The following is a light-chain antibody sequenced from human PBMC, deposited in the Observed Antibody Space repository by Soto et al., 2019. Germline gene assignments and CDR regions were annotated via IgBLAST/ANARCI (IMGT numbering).Light chain of an antibody. CDR2: WAS. CDR3: QQYYSTPWT. J-gene: IGKJ1*01. CDR1: QSVLYSSNNRNY. Sequence: DIVMTQSPDSLAVSLDERATINCKSSQSVLYSSNNRNYLAWYQQKPGQPPKLLIYWASTRESGVPDRFSGSGSGTDFTLTISSLQAEDVAVYYCQQYYSTPWTFGQGTKVAIK. V-gene: IGKV4-1*01.